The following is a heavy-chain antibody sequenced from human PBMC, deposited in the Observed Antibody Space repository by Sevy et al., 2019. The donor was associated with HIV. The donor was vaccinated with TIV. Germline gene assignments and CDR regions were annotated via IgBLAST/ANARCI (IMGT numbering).Heavy chain of an antibody. Sequence: GGSLRLSCVASGFTLSSYWMSWVRQVPGQGLEWVADIKQDGSDKNYLYSVKGRFTNSRDNAKKSLYLQMNNLRVEDTALYYCVRVRAFLLFGELPRYRFDSWGQGTLLTVSS. D-gene: IGHD3-10*01. CDR2: IKQDGSDK. J-gene: IGHJ4*02. CDR3: VRVRAFLLFGELPRYRFDS. V-gene: IGHV3-7*04. CDR1: GFTLSSYW.